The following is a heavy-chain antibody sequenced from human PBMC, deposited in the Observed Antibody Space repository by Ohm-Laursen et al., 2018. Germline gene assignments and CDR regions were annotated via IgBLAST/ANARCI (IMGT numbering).Heavy chain of an antibody. Sequence: GASVKVSCKASGGTFSSYAISWVRQAPGQGLEWMGGIIPIFGTANYAQKFQGRVTITADESTSTAYMELSSLRSEDTAVYYCARAGGRIVVVPAEWAAGTYGWYGMDVWGQGTTVTVSS. J-gene: IGHJ6*02. CDR1: GGTFSSYA. D-gene: IGHD2-2*01. V-gene: IGHV1-69*13. CDR3: ARAGGRIVVVPAEWAAGTYGWYGMDV. CDR2: IIPIFGTA.